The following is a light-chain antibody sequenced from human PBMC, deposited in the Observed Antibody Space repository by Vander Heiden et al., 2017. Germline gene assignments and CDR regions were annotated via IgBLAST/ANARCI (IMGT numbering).Light chain of an antibody. J-gene: IGKJ2*01. Sequence: KVMTQSPATLSVSPGERATLSCRASQSVSSNLAWYQQKPGQAPRLLIYGASTRATGIPARFSGSGYGTEFTLTISSRQSEDFAVYYCQQNNNWPPYTFGQGTKLEIK. V-gene: IGKV3-15*01. CDR3: QQNNNWPPYT. CDR2: GAS. CDR1: QSVSSN.